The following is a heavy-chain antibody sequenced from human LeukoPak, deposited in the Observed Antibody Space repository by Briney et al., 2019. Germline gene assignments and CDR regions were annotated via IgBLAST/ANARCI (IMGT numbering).Heavy chain of an antibody. J-gene: IGHJ6*02. D-gene: IGHD6-13*01. V-gene: IGHV1-3*01. CDR2: INAGNGNT. CDR1: GYTFTSYA. Sequence: ASVKVSCKASGYTFTSYAMHWVRQAPGQRLEWMGWINAGNGNTKYSQKFQGRVTITRDTSASTAYMELSSLRSEDTAVYYCARDLADGSSWFYYYYYGMDVWGQGTTVTVSS. CDR3: ARDLADGSSWFYYYYYGMDV.